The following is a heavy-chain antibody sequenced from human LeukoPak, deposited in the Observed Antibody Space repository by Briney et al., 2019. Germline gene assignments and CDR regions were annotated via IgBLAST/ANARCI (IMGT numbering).Heavy chain of an antibody. CDR3: AKDSELRYFDWLLSYFDY. V-gene: IGHV3-23*01. CDR2: ISGSGGST. Sequence: GGTLRLSCAASGFTFSSYGMSWVRQAPGKGLEWVSAISGSGGSTYYADSVKGRFTISRDNSKNTLYLQMNSLRAEDTAVYYCAKDSELRYFDWLLSYFDYWGQGTLVTVSS. CDR1: GFTFSSYG. D-gene: IGHD3-9*01. J-gene: IGHJ4*02.